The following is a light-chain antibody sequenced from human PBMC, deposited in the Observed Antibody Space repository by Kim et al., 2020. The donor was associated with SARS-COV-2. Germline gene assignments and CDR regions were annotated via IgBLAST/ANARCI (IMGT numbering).Light chain of an antibody. J-gene: IGLJ2*01. CDR1: SSNIVSNT. CDR2: SKE. CDR3: AAWDGSLNGVV. V-gene: IGLV1-44*01. Sequence: GQRVTISCSGSSSNIVSNTVNWYQQLPGTAPKLLIYSKEQRPSGVPDRISGSKSGTSASLAISGLQSEDEADYYCAAWDGSLNGVVFGGGTQLTVL.